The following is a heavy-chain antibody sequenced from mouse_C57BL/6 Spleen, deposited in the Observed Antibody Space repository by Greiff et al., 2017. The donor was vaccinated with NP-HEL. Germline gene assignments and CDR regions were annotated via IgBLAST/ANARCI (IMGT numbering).Heavy chain of an antibody. CDR1: GYTFTSYW. J-gene: IGHJ1*03. Sequence: QVQLQQPGAELVRPGSSVKLSCKASGYTFTSYWMDWVKQRPGQGLEWIGNIYPSDSETHYNQKFKDKATLTVDKSSSTAYMQLSSLTSEDSAVYYCARSYYGSSYHWYFEVWGTGTTVTVAS. CDR3: ARSYYGSSYHWYFEV. V-gene: IGHV1-61*01. D-gene: IGHD1-1*01. CDR2: IYPSDSET.